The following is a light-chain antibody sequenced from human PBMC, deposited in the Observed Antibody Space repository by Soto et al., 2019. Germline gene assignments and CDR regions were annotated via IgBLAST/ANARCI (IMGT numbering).Light chain of an antibody. CDR1: QSIDRW. Sequence: IQMTQSPSTLPSSPGDRFSITCRASQSIDRWLAWSTQRPGKAPKSLIYHASSLETGVQSRFTVIGSGTEFTLTISSLPPDEFATYYCQHYNSHGTFGQGTKVDIK. CDR3: QHYNSHGT. V-gene: IGKV1-5*01. CDR2: HAS. J-gene: IGKJ1*01.